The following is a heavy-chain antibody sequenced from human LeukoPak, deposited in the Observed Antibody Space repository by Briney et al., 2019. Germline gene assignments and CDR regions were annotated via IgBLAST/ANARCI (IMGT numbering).Heavy chain of an antibody. CDR2: IYSGGST. D-gene: IGHD2-15*01. CDR3: VRTDCSGGSCYPNFDY. V-gene: IGHV3-53*05. CDR1: GFTVSSNY. Sequence: GGSLRLSCAASGFTVSSNYMSWVRQAPGKGLEWVSVIYSGGSTYYADSVKGRFTISRDNSKNTLYLQMNSLRAEDTALYYCVRTDCSGGSCYPNFDYWGQGTLVTVSS. J-gene: IGHJ4*02.